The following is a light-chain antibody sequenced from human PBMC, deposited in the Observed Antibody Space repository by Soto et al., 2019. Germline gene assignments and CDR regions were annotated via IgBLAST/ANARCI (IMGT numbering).Light chain of an antibody. CDR2: AAS. Sequence: IQITQSPASLSASVGDRVTITCRASQGIRNDLGWYQQNPGKAPKLLIYAASSLHSGVPSRFSGSGAGTDFSLTISSLQPEDSATYYCLQDYSFPLTFGGGTKVDIK. CDR1: QGIRND. V-gene: IGKV1-6*01. CDR3: LQDYSFPLT. J-gene: IGKJ4*01.